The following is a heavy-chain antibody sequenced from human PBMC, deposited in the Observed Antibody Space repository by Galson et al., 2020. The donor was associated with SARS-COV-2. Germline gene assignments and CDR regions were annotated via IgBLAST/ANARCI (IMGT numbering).Heavy chain of an antibody. D-gene: IGHD3-9*01. CDR2: TYYTGSA. CDR1: GGSINNDDYY. CDR3: ARAGADILTAYNWFDP. J-gene: IGHJ5*02. Sequence: SETLSLTCTVSGGSINNDDYYWIWIRQPTGKGLEWIGYTYYTGSAYYNPSLKGRFTISVDTSKNQFSLRVRSVTAADTAVYYCARAGADILTAYNWFDPWGQGTLVTVSS. V-gene: IGHV4-30-4*08.